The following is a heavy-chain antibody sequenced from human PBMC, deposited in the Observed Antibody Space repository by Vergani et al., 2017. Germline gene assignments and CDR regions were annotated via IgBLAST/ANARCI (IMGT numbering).Heavy chain of an antibody. D-gene: IGHD3-10*01. CDR1: GGSISSGDYY. Sequence: QVQLQESGPGLVKPSQTLSLTCTVSGGSISSGDYYWSWIRQPPGKGLEWIGSIYYSGSTYYNPSLKSRVTISVDTSKNQFSLKLSSVTAADTAVYYCARRPSPGPLWGWFDPWGQGTLVTVSS. J-gene: IGHJ5*02. CDR3: ARRPSPGPLWGWFDP. V-gene: IGHV4-39*01. CDR2: IYYSGST.